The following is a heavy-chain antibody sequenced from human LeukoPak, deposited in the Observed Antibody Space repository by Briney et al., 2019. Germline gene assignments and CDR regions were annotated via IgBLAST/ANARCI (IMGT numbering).Heavy chain of an antibody. CDR3: ARSSYGGPNYFDY. J-gene: IGHJ4*02. V-gene: IGHV3-11*04. Sequence: GGSLRLSCAASGFTFSDYYMSWIRQAPGKGLEWVSYISSSGSTIYYADSVKGRFTISRDNAKNSLYLQMSSLRAEDTAVYYCARSSYGGPNYFDYWGQGTLVTVSS. CDR2: ISSSGSTI. D-gene: IGHD2-15*01. CDR1: GFTFSDYY.